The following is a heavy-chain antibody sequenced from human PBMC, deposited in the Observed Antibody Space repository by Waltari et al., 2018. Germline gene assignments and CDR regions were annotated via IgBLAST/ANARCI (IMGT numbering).Heavy chain of an antibody. J-gene: IGHJ4*02. CDR3: ARGSDCSSTSCSGDY. D-gene: IGHD2-2*01. CDR1: GGSFSGYY. CDR2: INHSGST. Sequence: QVQLQQWGAGLLKPSETLSLTCAVYGGSFSGYYWSWIRQPPGKGLEWIGEINHSGSTNYNPSLKSRVTISVDTSKNQFSLKLSSVTAADTAVDYCARGSDCSSTSCSGDYWGQGTLVTVSS. V-gene: IGHV4-34*01.